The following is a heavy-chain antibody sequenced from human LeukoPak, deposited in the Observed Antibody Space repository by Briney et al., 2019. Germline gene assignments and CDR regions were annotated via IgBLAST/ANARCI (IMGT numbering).Heavy chain of an antibody. Sequence: GGSLRLSCAASGFTFSSYGMHWVRQAPGKGLEWVAFIRYDGSNKYYADSVKGRFTISRDNSKNTLYLQMNSLRAEDTAVYYCAKVVDTAMAVDYWGQGTLVTVSS. J-gene: IGHJ4*02. CDR1: GFTFSSYG. CDR2: IRYDGSNK. V-gene: IGHV3-30*02. D-gene: IGHD5-18*01. CDR3: AKVVDTAMAVDY.